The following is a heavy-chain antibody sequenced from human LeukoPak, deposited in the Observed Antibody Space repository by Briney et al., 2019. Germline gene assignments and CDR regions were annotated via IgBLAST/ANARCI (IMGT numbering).Heavy chain of an antibody. CDR2: INPNTGET. D-gene: IGHD2-2*01. Sequence: ATVKVSCKASGYTFTCYYMHWVRQAPGQGLGWMGWINPNTGETNSAQKFQGRVTMTRDTTINTAYMELTRLTSDDTAVYYCASYPRYSSTPPFDYWGQGTLVTVSS. J-gene: IGHJ4*02. V-gene: IGHV1-2*02. CDR1: GYTFTCYY. CDR3: ASYPRYSSTPPFDY.